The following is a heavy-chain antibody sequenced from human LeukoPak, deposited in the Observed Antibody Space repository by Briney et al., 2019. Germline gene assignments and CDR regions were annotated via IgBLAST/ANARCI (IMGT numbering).Heavy chain of an antibody. CDR1: GASISGGAYY. J-gene: IGHJ4*02. CDR3: ARDRTGYFFDD. V-gene: IGHV4-31*03. CDR2: IYDSGTT. Sequence: PSQTLSLTCTVSGASISGGAYYWSWIRQHPGKGLEWIGYIYDSGTTYYNPSLQSRVTISLHTSKSQFSLKLSSVTAADTAVYFCARDRTGYFFDDWGQGTLVAVSS.